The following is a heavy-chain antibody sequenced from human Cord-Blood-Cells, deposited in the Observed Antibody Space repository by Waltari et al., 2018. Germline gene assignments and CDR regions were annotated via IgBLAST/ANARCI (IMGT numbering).Heavy chain of an antibody. CDR2: INHSGST. CDR1: GGSFSGYY. J-gene: IGHJ5*02. D-gene: IGHD2-2*02. V-gene: IGHV4-34*01. CDR3: ARLLVYCSSTSCYTGWFDP. Sequence: QVQLQQWGAGLLKPSETLSLTCAVYGGSFSGYYWSWIRQPPGKGREWIGEINHSGSTNYNPSLKSRVTISVDTSKNQFSLKLSSVTAADTAVYYCARLLVYCSSTSCYTGWFDPWGQGTLVTVSS.